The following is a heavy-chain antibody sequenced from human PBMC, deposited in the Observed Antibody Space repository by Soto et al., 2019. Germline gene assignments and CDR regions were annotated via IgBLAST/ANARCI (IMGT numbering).Heavy chain of an antibody. CDR3: VADRGYGHASVPYS. J-gene: IGHJ4*02. CDR1: GFAFSSYG. D-gene: IGHD5-18*01. V-gene: IGHV3-30*03. Sequence: QAQLVESGGGVVQPGRSLRLSCAASGFAFSSYGMHWVRQAPGTGLEWVAVISYDGSLQHYADSVKGRFTISRDNSKNIVLLKISSLRAEDTAVYYCVADRGYGHASVPYSWGQGTLVSVSS. CDR2: ISYDGSLQ.